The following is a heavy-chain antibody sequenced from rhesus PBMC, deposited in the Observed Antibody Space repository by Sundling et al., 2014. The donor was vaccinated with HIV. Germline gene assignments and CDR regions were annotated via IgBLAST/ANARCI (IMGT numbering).Heavy chain of an antibody. CDR3: AKEGGLMVGKRRTYGLDS. J-gene: IGHJ6*01. Sequence: EVQLVESGGGLAKPGGSLRLSCAASGFTFSSYAMHWVRQAPGKGLEWVSAISSGGSIYYADSVKGRFTISRDNSKNTLSLQMNSLRAEDTAVYYCAKEGGLMVGKRRTYGLDSWGQGVVVTVSS. D-gene: IGHD4-4*01. V-gene: IGHV3-103*01. CDR1: GFTFSSYA. CDR2: ISSGGSI.